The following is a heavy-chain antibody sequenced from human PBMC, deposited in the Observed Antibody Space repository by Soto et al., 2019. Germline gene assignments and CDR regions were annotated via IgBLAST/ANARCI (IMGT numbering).Heavy chain of an antibody. J-gene: IGHJ4*02. CDR3: AKYRRTDAEGYRLDF. D-gene: IGHD5-12*01. Sequence: SETLSLTCSVSGASINHNYWSWIRQSPGRGLEWIGFVYYTVTTTTKYNPSLQSRVAMSVDSPKNQFSLKLTSMTAADTAFYYCAKYRRTDAEGYRLDFWGPGTLVTVSA. CDR1: GASINHNY. V-gene: IGHV4-59*01. CDR2: VYYTVTT.